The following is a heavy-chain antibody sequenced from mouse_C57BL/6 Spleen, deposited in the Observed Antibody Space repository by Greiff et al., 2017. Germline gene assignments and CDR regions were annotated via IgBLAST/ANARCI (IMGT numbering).Heavy chain of an antibody. V-gene: IGHV8-12*01. CDR3: ARSMITTEYYYAMDY. CDR1: GFSLSTSGMG. D-gene: IGHD2-4*01. J-gene: IGHJ4*01. Sequence: QVTLKESGPGILQSSQTLSLTCSFSGFSLSTSGMGVSWIRQPSGKGLEWLAHIYWDDDKRYNPSLKRRLTISKDTSRNQVFLKITSVDTADTATYYCARSMITTEYYYAMDYWGQGTSVTVSS. CDR2: IYWDDDK.